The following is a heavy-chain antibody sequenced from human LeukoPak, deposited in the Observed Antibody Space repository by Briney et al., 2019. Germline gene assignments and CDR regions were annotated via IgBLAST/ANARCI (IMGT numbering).Heavy chain of an antibody. D-gene: IGHD2-2*01. CDR1: GGSFSGYY. Sequence: PSETLSLTCAVYGGSFSGYYWSWIRQPPGMGLEWIGEINHSGSTNYNPSLKSRVTISVDTSKNQFSLKLSSVTAADTAVYYCARGGGIVVVPAAIRPYRYNWFDPWGQGTLVTVSS. CDR2: INHSGST. V-gene: IGHV4-34*01. CDR3: ARGGGIVVVPAAIRPYRYNWFDP. J-gene: IGHJ5*02.